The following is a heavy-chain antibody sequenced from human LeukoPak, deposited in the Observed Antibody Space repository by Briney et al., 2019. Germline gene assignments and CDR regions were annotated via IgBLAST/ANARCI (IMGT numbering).Heavy chain of an antibody. J-gene: IGHJ4*02. Sequence: ASVKVSCKASGYTFTSYDINWVRQATGQGLEWMGWMNPNSGNTGYAQKFQGRVTMTRSTSISTAYMELSSLRSEDTAVYYCARGPRHSGSYSVNWGQGTLVTVSS. CDR3: ARGPRHSGSYSVN. V-gene: IGHV1-8*01. CDR1: GYTFTSYD. CDR2: MNPNSGNT. D-gene: IGHD1-26*01.